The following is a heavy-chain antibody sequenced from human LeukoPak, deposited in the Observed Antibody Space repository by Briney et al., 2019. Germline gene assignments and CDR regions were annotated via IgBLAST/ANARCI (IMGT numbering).Heavy chain of an antibody. CDR1: GGSFSGYY. D-gene: IGHD3-16*01. CDR2: IYYSGST. J-gene: IGHJ3*02. Sequence: SETLSLTCAVYGGSFSGYYWGWIRQPPGKGLEWIGSIYYSGSTYYNPSLKSRVTISVDTSKNQFSLKLSSVTAADTAVYYCARHLYGYDAFDIWGQGTMVTVSS. CDR3: ARHLYGYDAFDI. V-gene: IGHV4-39*01.